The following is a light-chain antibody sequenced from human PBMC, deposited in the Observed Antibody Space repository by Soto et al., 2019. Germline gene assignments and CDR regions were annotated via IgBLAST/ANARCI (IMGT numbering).Light chain of an antibody. Sequence: EIVMTQSPATLSVSPGERATLSCRASQSVSSNLAWYQQKPGQAPRLLIYGASTRATGIPARFSGSGSGTEFTLTNSSLQSEDFAVYYCQQYSTWWTFGQGTKVEIK. CDR3: QQYSTWWT. J-gene: IGKJ1*01. CDR1: QSVSSN. CDR2: GAS. V-gene: IGKV3-15*01.